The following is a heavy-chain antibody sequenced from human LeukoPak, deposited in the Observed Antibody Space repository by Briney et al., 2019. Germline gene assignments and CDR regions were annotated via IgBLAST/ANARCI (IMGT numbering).Heavy chain of an antibody. J-gene: IGHJ4*02. Sequence: KPSETLSLTCTVSGGSVSSGSYYWSWIRQPPGKELEWIGYIYYSGSTNYNPSLKSRVTISVDTSKNQFSLKLSSVTAADTAVYYCASRDTATGLDWGQGALVTVSS. V-gene: IGHV4-61*01. D-gene: IGHD5-18*01. CDR3: ASRDTATGLD. CDR1: GGSVSSGSYY. CDR2: IYYSGST.